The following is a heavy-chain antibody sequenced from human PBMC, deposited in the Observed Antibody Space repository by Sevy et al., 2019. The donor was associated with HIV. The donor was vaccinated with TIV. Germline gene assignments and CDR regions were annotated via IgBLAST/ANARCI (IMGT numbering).Heavy chain of an antibody. V-gene: IGHV4-39*01. Sequence: SETLSLTCTVSGGSISSSSYYWGWIRQPQGKGLEWIGSIYYSGSTYYNPSLKSRVTISVDTSKNQFSLKLSSVTAADTAVFYCARQEGDYYGSGSYYNVFWFDPWGQRTLVTVSS. CDR2: IYYSGST. CDR3: ARQEGDYYGSGSYYNVFWFDP. CDR1: GGSISSSSYY. D-gene: IGHD3-10*01. J-gene: IGHJ5*02.